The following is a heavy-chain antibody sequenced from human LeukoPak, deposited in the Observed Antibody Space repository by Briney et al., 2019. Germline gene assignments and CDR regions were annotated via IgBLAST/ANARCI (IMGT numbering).Heavy chain of an antibody. V-gene: IGHV1-2*02. CDR2: INPNSGGT. CDR3: AREMVYYDFWSGYGHYMDV. J-gene: IGHJ6*03. D-gene: IGHD3-3*01. Sequence: GASGRISPTASVYTFTGYFMHWVREAPGQGLEWMGWINPNSGGTNYAQKFQGRVTMTRDTSISSAYMELSRLRSDETAVYYCAREMVYYDFWSGYGHYMDVWGKGTTVTVSS. CDR1: VYTFTGYF.